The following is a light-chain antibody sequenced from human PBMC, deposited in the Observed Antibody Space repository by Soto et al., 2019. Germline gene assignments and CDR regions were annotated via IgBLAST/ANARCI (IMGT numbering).Light chain of an antibody. V-gene: IGKV3-15*01. J-gene: IGKJ2*01. CDR1: QSVGSS. CDR2: ASS. Sequence: EIVMTQSPGTLSVSPVERVTLSCRASQSVGSSLAWYQQKPGQAPRLLIFASSTRVTGVPPRFSGCGSGTYFTLASSSLQSEHFVVYYCQQYINWPPTFTFGKGPKLEI. CDR3: QQYINWPPTFT.